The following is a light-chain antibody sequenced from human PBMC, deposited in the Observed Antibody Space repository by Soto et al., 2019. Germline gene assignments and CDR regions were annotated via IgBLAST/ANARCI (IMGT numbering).Light chain of an antibody. J-gene: IGKJ1*01. CDR2: GAF. Sequence: IVMTQSPATLSVSPGERATLSCRASQSVSNNVAWYQQKPGQSPRLLIYGAFTRATGIPARFSGSGSGTDFSLTIRRLEPDDFAVYYCQKYGNFWTFGQGTKVDIK. CDR1: QSVSNN. CDR3: QKYGNFWT. V-gene: IGKV3-15*01.